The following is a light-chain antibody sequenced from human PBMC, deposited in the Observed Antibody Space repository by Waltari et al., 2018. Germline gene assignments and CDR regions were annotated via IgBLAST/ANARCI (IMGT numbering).Light chain of an antibody. J-gene: IGLJ3*02. Sequence: QSALTQPASVSGSPGQSITISCTGTSSDVGEYNYVSWYQHHPGKAPKLMIYDVSNRPSGVSDRFSGSKSGNTASLTISGLQGEDEADYYCNSYTGSATLVFGGGTKLTVL. CDR3: NSYTGSATLV. V-gene: IGLV2-14*03. CDR1: SSDVGEYNY. CDR2: DVS.